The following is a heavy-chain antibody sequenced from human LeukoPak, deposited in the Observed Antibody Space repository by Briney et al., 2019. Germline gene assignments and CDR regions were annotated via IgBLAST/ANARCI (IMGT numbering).Heavy chain of an antibody. D-gene: IGHD3-22*01. Sequence: GGSLRLSCAASGFTFITYSMNWVRQAPGKGLEWVSSISSGSTYIYYADSVKGRFTISRDNAKNSLYLQMNSLRAEDTAVYYCAYYYDSSGYYYEDYWGQGTLVTVSS. V-gene: IGHV3-21*01. CDR1: GFTFITYS. J-gene: IGHJ4*02. CDR2: ISSGSTYI. CDR3: AYYYDSSGYYYEDY.